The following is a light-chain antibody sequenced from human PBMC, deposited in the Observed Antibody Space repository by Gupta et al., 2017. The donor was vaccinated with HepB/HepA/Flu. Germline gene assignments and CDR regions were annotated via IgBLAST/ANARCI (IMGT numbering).Light chain of an antibody. V-gene: IGKV1-39*01. CDR2: AAS. CDR3: QQTCSIPWT. Sequence: DIQMSQSPSSLSASGGDRVTISCRASHSIARSVNWYQQKPVKAPQLLFYAASSLQGGVPSRFSSGGAGTYFSLTISRLQPEYFAAYYCQQTCSIPWTFGRGTKVEIK. CDR1: HSIARS. J-gene: IGKJ1*01.